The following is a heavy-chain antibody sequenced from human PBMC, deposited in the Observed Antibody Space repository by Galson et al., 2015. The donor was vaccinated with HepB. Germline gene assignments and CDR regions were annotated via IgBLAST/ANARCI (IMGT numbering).Heavy chain of an antibody. CDR3: AREPYSSGWSKRGRYFDY. CDR2: ISYDGSNK. V-gene: IGHV3-30-3*01. Sequence: SLRLSCAASGFIFNSYAMTRVRQAPGKGLEWVAFISYDGSNKYYADSVKGRFTISRDNSKNTLYLQTNSLRPEDTAVYYCAREPYSSGWSKRGRYFDYWGQGALVTVSS. J-gene: IGHJ4*02. D-gene: IGHD6-19*01. CDR1: GFIFNSYA.